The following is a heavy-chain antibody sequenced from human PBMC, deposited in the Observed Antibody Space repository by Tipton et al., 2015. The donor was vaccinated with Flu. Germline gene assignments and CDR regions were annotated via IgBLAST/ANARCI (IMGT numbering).Heavy chain of an antibody. J-gene: IGHJ4*02. V-gene: IGHV4-61*02. Sequence: TLSLTCTVSGRSFSSGIYYWGWIRQPAGRGLVWIGRIYTSGSTNYNPSLKSRVTISVDTSKNQFSLKLSSVTAADTAVYYCARGYSYGGNYFDDWGQGTLGTVSS. CDR3: ARGYSYGGNYFDD. CDR2: IYTSGST. D-gene: IGHD5-18*01. CDR1: GRSFSSGIYY.